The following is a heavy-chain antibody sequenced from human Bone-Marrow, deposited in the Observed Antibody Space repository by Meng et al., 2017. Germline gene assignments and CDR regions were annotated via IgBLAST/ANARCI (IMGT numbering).Heavy chain of an antibody. V-gene: IGHV3-48*03. D-gene: IGHD5-12*01. CDR2: ISSSGSTI. J-gene: IGHJ3*02. Sequence: GESLKISCAASGFTFSSYEMNWVRQAPGKGLEWVSYISSSGSTIYYADSVKGRFTISRDNAENSLYLQMNSLRAEDTAVYYCARGGYSGYDYFLCAFDIWGQGTMVTVSS. CDR3: ARGGYSGYDYFLCAFDI. CDR1: GFTFSSYE.